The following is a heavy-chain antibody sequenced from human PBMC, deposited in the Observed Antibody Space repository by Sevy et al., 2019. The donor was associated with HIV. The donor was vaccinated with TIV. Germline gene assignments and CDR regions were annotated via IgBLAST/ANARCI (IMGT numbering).Heavy chain of an antibody. Sequence: GGSLRLSCAASGFSFSSYGMHWVRQAPGKGLEWVSYIQYNGSNKEYADSVKGRFTISRDNSKNTLYLQMNSLRVEDSAVYYCVREGGGGGVDHWGQGTLVTVSS. CDR3: VREGGGGGVDH. V-gene: IGHV3-30*02. J-gene: IGHJ4*02. D-gene: IGHD2-15*01. CDR2: IQYNGSNK. CDR1: GFSFSSYG.